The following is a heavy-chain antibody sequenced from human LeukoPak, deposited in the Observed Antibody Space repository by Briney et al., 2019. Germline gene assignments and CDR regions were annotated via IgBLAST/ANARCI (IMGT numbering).Heavy chain of an antibody. D-gene: IGHD6-19*01. V-gene: IGHV4-39*07. CDR3: ARLRRRLSMAGTFDP. Sequence: SETLSLTCSVSGDSISTSSSYWSWIRQPQGKGLEWIGEINHSGSTNYNPSLKSRVTISVDTSKNQFSLKLSSVTAADTAVYYCARLRRRLSMAGTFDPWGQGTLVTVSS. CDR2: INHSGST. J-gene: IGHJ5*02. CDR1: GDSISTSSSY.